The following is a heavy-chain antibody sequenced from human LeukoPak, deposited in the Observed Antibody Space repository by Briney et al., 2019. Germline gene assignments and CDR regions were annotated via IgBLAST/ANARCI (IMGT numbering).Heavy chain of an antibody. Sequence: GGSLRLSCAGSGFTFSNFGMHWVRQAPGKGLEWVALISYNGSDKYYADSVKGRFTISRDNSKNTLHLQMNSLRAEDTALYFCARGRSIGVDYIDYWGQGNLVTVSS. CDR2: ISYNGSDK. J-gene: IGHJ4*02. V-gene: IGHV3-30*03. CDR3: ARGRSIGVDYIDY. CDR1: GFTFSNFG. D-gene: IGHD1-26*01.